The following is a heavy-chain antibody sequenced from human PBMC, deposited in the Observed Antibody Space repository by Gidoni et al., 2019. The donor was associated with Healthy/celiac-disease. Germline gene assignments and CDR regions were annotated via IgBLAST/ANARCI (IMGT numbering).Heavy chain of an antibody. D-gene: IGHD6-13*01. CDR2: INPRGGST. J-gene: IGHJ4*02. Sequence: QVQLVQSGAEVKKPVASVKVSCKASVYTFTSYYMHWVRPAPGQGLEWMGIINPRGGSTSYEQKFQGRVTMTRDTSTSTVYMELSSLRSEDTAVYYCARTFKRAAPYDFDDWGQGTLVTVSS. V-gene: IGHV1-46*01. CDR1: VYTFTSYY. CDR3: ARTFKRAAPYDFDD.